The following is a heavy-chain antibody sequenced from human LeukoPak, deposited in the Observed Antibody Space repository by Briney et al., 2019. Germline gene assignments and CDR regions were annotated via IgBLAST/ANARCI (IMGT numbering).Heavy chain of an antibody. Sequence: GGSLSLSCAASGFTFSSHSMSWVRPAPGRGLEWVSAISCSGGSTYYADSVKGRFTISRDNSKNTLYLQMNSLRAEDTAVYYCAKVAPLGSSWYGFNYWGQGTLVTVSS. D-gene: IGHD6-13*01. CDR3: AKVAPLGSSWYGFNY. CDR1: GFTFSSHS. CDR2: ISCSGGST. V-gene: IGHV3-23*01. J-gene: IGHJ4*02.